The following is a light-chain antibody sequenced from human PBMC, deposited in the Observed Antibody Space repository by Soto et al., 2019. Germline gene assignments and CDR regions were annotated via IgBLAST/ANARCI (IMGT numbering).Light chain of an antibody. CDR3: AAWDDSVNGWV. Sequence: QSALTQPPSASGTPGQRVTISCSGSTSNIGINSVNWYQHLPGAAPNLLIYSNYQRPSGVPARFSGSKSGTSASLAISGLQSEDEADYYCAAWDDSVNGWVFGGGTKVTVL. CDR1: TSNIGINS. CDR2: SNY. J-gene: IGLJ3*02. V-gene: IGLV1-44*01.